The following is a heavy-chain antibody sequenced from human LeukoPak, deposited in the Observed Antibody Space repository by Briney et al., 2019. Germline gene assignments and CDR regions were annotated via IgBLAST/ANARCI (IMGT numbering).Heavy chain of an antibody. V-gene: IGHV4-39*07. CDR1: GGSISSSSYY. CDR3: ASSYYYDSSGSPPEYYFDY. D-gene: IGHD3-22*01. J-gene: IGHJ4*02. CDR2: IYYSGST. Sequence: SETLSLTCTVSGGSISSSSYYWGWIRQPPGKGLEWIGSIYYSGSTYYNPSLKSRVTISVDTSKNQFSLKLSSVTAADTAVYYCASSYYYDSSGSPPEYYFDYWGQGTLVTVSS.